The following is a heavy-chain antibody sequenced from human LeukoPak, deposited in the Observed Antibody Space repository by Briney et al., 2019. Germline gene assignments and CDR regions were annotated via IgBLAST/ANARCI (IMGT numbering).Heavy chain of an antibody. D-gene: IGHD3-22*01. J-gene: IGHJ6*03. CDR3: ARLSMIVVVNDCYMDV. V-gene: IGHV4-39*07. CDR2: IYYSGST. Sequence: PSETLSLTCTVSGGSITSKTYYWGWIRQPPGKGLEWIGSIYYSGSTYFNPSLKSRVTTSVDTPKNQFSLRLSSVTAADTAVYYCARLSMIVVVNDCYMDVWGKGTTVTVSS. CDR1: GGSITSKTYY.